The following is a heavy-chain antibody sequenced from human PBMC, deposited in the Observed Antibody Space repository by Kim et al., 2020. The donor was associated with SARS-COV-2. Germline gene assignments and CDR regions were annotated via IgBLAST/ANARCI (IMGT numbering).Heavy chain of an antibody. Sequence: GGSLRLSCAASGFTFSDYYMSWIRQAPGKGLEWVSYISSSSSYTNYADSVKGRFTISRDNAKNSLYLQMNSLRAEDTAVYYCARGWVKGTTYYYGSGSYYSTPYYCYGMDVWGQGTTVTVSS. CDR2: ISSSSSYT. CDR1: GFTFSDYY. V-gene: IGHV3-11*06. D-gene: IGHD3-10*01. CDR3: ARGWVKGTTYYYGSGSYYSTPYYCYGMDV. J-gene: IGHJ6*02.